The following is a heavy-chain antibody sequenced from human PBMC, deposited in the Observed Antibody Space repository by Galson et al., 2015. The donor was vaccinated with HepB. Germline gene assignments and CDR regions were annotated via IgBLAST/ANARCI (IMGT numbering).Heavy chain of an antibody. CDR2: IKQDGSEK. CDR3: ARDMAYAVIWGVTGCYFDY. CDR1: GFTFSSYW. V-gene: IGHV3-7*03. J-gene: IGHJ4*02. Sequence: SLRLSCAASGFTFSSYWMSWVRQAPGKGLEWVANIKQDGSEKYYVDSVKGRFTISRDNAKNSLYLQMNSLRAEDTAVYYCARDMAYAVIWGVTGCYFDYWGQGTLVTVSS. D-gene: IGHD3-10*01.